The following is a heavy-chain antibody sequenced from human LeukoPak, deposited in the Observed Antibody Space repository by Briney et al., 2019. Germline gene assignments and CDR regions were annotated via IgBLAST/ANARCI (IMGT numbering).Heavy chain of an antibody. D-gene: IGHD5/OR15-5a*01. CDR3: ARKTVSTGVDY. Sequence: SSETLSLTCAVYSGSFSGYFWSWIRQPPGKGLEYIGEINHSGNTGYNPSLKSRLTISVDTSKNQFSLNLNSVTAADTAVYYCARKTVSTGVDYWGQGTLVTVSA. J-gene: IGHJ4*02. V-gene: IGHV4-34*01. CDR1: SGSFSGYF. CDR2: INHSGNT.